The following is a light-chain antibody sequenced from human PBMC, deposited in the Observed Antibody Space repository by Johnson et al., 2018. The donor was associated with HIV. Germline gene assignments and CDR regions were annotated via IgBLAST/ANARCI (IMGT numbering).Light chain of an antibody. J-gene: IGLJ1*01. CDR1: SSNIGNNY. V-gene: IGLV1-51*01. CDR3: GTWDNSLGVFFV. Sequence: QSMLTQSPSVSAAPGQKVTISCSGSSSNIGNNYVSWYQQLPGTAPKLLIYDNNKRPSGIPDRFSGSKSGTSATLGITGLQTGDEADYYCGTWDNSLGVFFVFGTGTEVTVL. CDR2: DNN.